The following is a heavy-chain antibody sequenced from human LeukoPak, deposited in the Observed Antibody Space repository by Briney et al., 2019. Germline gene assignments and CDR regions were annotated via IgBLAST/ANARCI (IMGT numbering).Heavy chain of an antibody. V-gene: IGHV4-59*08. D-gene: IGHD3-10*01. J-gene: IGHJ4*02. Sequence: SETLSLTCTVSGRSISNYYWIWIRHPPGKGLEWIGHIYSSGSTNYNPSLKSPVTISEDTPNNQFSLTLNSVTAADTAVYYCASRAYGSGSFNRYHFDYWGQGTLVAVSS. CDR2: IYSSGST. CDR1: GRSISNYY. CDR3: ASRAYGSGSFNRYHFDY.